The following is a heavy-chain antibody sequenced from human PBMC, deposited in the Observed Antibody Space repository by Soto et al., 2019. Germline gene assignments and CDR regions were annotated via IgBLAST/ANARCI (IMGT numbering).Heavy chain of an antibody. J-gene: IGHJ4*02. CDR2: IYHTGTT. D-gene: IGHD6-6*01. Sequence: TLSLTCTVSGDSISSSTYYWGWIRQPPGKGLEWIGCIYHTGTTYYNPSLKSRVTISVDTSKNQFSLKLSSVTAADTAVYYCARPYFSSSSMFDYWGQGTLVTVSS. CDR3: ARPYFSSSSMFDY. CDR1: GDSISSSTYY. V-gene: IGHV4-39*01.